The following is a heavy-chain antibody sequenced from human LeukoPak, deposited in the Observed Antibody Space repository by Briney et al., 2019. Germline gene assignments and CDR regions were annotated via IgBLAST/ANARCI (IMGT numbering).Heavy chain of an antibody. CDR1: GGSISIYY. D-gene: IGHD6-13*01. V-gene: IGHV4-4*07. Sequence: KPAETLSLTCTVSGGSISIYYWSWIRQPAGKGLEWIGRIYTSGSTNYNPSLKSRVTMSVDTSKNQFSLKLSSVTAADTAVYYCARAFGGSSSWSDYYYYYMDVWGKGTTVTVSS. J-gene: IGHJ6*03. CDR3: ARAFGGSSSWSDYYYYYMDV. CDR2: IYTSGST.